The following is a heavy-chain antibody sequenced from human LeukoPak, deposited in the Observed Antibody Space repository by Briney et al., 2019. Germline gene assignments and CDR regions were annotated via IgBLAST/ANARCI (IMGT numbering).Heavy chain of an antibody. CDR1: GFTVSDNY. V-gene: IGHV3-66*01. CDR2: IYSGGNT. J-gene: IGHJ4*02. Sequence: PGGSLRLSCAASGFTVSDNYMSRVHQAPGKGLEWVSIIYSGGNTYYADSVKGRFTVSRDNSKNTLYLQMNSLRAEDTAVYYCARVIVGTTTRLDYFDYWGQGTLVTVSS. CDR3: ARVIVGTTTRLDYFDY. D-gene: IGHD1-26*01.